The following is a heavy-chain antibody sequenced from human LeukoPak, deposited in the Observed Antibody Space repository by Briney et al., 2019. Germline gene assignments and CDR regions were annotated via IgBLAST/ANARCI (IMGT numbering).Heavy chain of an antibody. CDR2: ISSSSSSYI. CDR1: GFTFSSYS. CDR3: ARQGGGGYYYDSSGYYYDY. J-gene: IGHJ4*02. V-gene: IGHV3-21*01. D-gene: IGHD3-22*01. Sequence: ETGGSLRLSCAASGFTFSSYSVNWVRQAPGKGLEWVSSISSSSSSYIYYADSVKGRFTISRDNAKNSLYLQMNSLRAEDTAVYYCARQGGGGYYYDSSGYYYDYRGQGTLVTVSS.